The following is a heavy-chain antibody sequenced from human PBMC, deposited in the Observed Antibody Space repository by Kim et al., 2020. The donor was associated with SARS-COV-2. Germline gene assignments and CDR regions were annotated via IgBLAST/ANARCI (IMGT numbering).Heavy chain of an antibody. CDR3: ARVNFEWIPDWFDP. CDR1: GGSISSGDYY. J-gene: IGHJ5*02. CDR2: IYYSGST. D-gene: IGHD5-18*01. V-gene: IGHV4-30-4*01. Sequence: SETLSLTCTVSGGSISSGDYYWSWIRQPPGKGLEWIGYIYYSGSTYYNPSLKSRVTISVDTSKNQFSLKLSSVTAADTAVYYCARVNFEWIPDWFDPWGQGTLVTVSS.